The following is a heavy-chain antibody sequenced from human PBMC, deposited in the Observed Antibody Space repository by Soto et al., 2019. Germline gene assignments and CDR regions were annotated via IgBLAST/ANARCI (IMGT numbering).Heavy chain of an antibody. CDR1: GFTFSDHA. D-gene: IGHD5-12*01. V-gene: IGHV3-30-3*01. J-gene: IGHJ4*02. CDR2: ISYDGSNK. Sequence: GGSLRLSCATSGFTFSDHAMHWVRQAPGEGLEWVAVISYDGSNKYYADSVKGRFTISRDNSKNTLYLQMNSLRAEDTAVYYCAVQRRDGYDAPSYWGQGTLVTVSS. CDR3: AVQRRDGYDAPSY.